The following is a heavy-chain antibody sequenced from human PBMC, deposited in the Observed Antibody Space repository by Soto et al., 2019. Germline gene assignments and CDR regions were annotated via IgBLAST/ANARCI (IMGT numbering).Heavy chain of an antibody. D-gene: IGHD1-1*01. CDR1: GYTFTNYY. CDR2: ISPSGDST. CDR3: ARSSGTYFDY. Sequence: ASVKVSCKAFGYTFTNYYMHWVRQAPGQGLEWMGVISPSGDSTTYAQRFQGKITMTRDTSTSTLYMELSSLRSDDTAVYHCARSSGTYFDYWGQGSPVTVSS. J-gene: IGHJ4*02. V-gene: IGHV1-46*01.